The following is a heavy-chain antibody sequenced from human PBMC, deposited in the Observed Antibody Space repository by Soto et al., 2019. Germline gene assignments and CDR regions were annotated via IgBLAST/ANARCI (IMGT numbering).Heavy chain of an antibody. Sequence: EAQLLESGGDLVQPGGSLRLSCAASEFSFDNYAMSWVRQAAGQGLEWVSSITYTGVSTYYADSVKGRFTISRDNSKDTLYLQMNSLRAEDTAVYYCAKASVWYPYFDSWGQGTLVTVSS. D-gene: IGHD6-13*01. CDR3: AKASVWYPYFDS. J-gene: IGHJ4*02. CDR1: EFSFDNYA. V-gene: IGHV3-23*01. CDR2: ITYTGVST.